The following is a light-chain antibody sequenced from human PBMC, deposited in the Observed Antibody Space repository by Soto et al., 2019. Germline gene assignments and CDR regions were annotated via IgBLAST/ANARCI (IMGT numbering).Light chain of an antibody. CDR3: SAYTSNSTIYV. CDR2: DVS. CDR1: SSDVGGYNY. V-gene: IGLV2-14*01. Sequence: QSALTQPASVSGSPGQSITISCTGTSSDVGGYNYVSWYQQHPGKAPKLMIYDVSNRPSGVSNRFSGSKSGNTASLTISGRQAEDEADYYCSAYTSNSTIYVFGTGTKVTV. J-gene: IGLJ1*01.